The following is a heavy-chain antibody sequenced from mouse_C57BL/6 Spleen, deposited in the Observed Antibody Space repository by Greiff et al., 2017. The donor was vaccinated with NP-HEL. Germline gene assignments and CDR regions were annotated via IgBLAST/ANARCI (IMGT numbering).Heavy chain of an antibody. D-gene: IGHD1-2*01. CDR3: ARGYGGFDD. V-gene: IGHV1-64*01. CDR1: GYTFTSYW. J-gene: IGHJ2*01. Sequence: QVQLQQPGAELVKPGASVKLSCKASGYTFTSYWMHWVKQRPGQGLEWIGMIHPNSGGTNYNEKFKSKATLTVDKSSSTAYMQLSSLTSADAEVYYCARGYGGFDDWGQGTTLTVSS. CDR2: IHPNSGGT.